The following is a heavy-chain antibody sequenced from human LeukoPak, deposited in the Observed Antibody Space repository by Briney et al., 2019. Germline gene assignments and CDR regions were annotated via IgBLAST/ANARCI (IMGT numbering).Heavy chain of an antibody. CDR1: GFTFSSYA. D-gene: IGHD2-2*01. J-gene: IGHJ4*02. CDR2: ISGSGGST. V-gene: IGHV3-23*01. CDR3: ATDVPAVTIFGY. Sequence: GGSLRLSCAASGFTFSSYAMSWVRQAPGKGLEWVSAISGSGGSTYYADSVKGRFTISRDNSKNTLYVQMNSLRAEDTAVYYCATDVPAVTIFGYWGQGTLVTVSS.